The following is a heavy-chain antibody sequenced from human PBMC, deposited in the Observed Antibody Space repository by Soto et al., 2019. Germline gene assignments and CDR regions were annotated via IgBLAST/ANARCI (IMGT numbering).Heavy chain of an antibody. D-gene: IGHD3-3*01. J-gene: IGHJ6*02. CDR1: GGSISSGGYY. CDR3: ARPSGRDFWSGYFDYYYYGMDV. CDR2: IYYSGST. Sequence: SETLSLTCTVSGGSISSGGYYWSWIRQHPGKGLEWIGYIYYSGSTYYNPSLKSRVTISVDTSKNQFSLKLSSVTAADTAVYYCARPSGRDFWSGYFDYYYYGMDVWGQGTTVTVSS. V-gene: IGHV4-31*03.